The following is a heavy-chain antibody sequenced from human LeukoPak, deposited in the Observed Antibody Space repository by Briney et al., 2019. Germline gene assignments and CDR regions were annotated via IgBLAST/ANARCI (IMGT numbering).Heavy chain of an antibody. Sequence: SVKVSCKASGGTFSSYAISWVRPAPGQGLEWMGRIIPILGIANYAQKFQGRVTITADKSTSTAYMELSSLRSEDTAVYYCARGDYEGSWFDPWGQGTLVTVSS. J-gene: IGHJ5*02. CDR2: IIPILGIA. CDR3: ARGDYEGSWFDP. D-gene: IGHD4-17*01. CDR1: GGTFSSYA. V-gene: IGHV1-69*04.